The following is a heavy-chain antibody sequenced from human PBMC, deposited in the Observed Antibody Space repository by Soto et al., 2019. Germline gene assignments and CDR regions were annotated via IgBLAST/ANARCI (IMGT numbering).Heavy chain of an antibody. Sequence: GGSLRLSCVGSGFTFSSYAMSWVRQAPGKGLEWVSGISGSDGSTYYADSVKGRFTISRDNSKNTLYLQMNSLRAEATAVYYCAKDLNFNFWSGYYGYFDYWGQGTLVTVSS. CDR1: GFTFSSYA. CDR2: ISGSDGST. V-gene: IGHV3-23*01. J-gene: IGHJ4*02. CDR3: AKDLNFNFWSGYYGYFDY. D-gene: IGHD3-3*01.